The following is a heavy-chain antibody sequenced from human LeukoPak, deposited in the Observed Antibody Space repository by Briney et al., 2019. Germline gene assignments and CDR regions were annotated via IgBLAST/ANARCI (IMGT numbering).Heavy chain of an antibody. D-gene: IGHD6-19*01. CDR1: GDSVSGNNGA. CDR3: ARDVGSSGWSTFDY. J-gene: IGHJ4*02. Sequence: SQTLSVTCTISGDSVSGNNGAWNWIRQSPSRGLDWLGRTYYGSKWYNDYAVSMKGRITINPDTWKNQFSLQLNSVTPEDTAVYYCARDVGSSGWSTFDYRGQGTLVTVSS. V-gene: IGHV6-1*01. CDR2: TYYGSKWYN.